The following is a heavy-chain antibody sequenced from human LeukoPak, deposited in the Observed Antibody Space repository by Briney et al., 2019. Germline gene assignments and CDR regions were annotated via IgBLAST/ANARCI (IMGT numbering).Heavy chain of an antibody. CDR1: GSTFSASD. D-gene: IGHD6-13*01. V-gene: IGHV3-30*02. J-gene: IGHJ2*01. CDR2: IWHDESIK. Sequence: GGSLRLSCGASGSTFSASDMHWVRQAPGKGVEWVAVIWHDESIKSYADSVKGRFTISRDNSKNTLYLQMNSLRAEDTAVYYCAKDSEIAAAGSYWYFDLWGRGTLVTVSS. CDR3: AKDSEIAAAGSYWYFDL.